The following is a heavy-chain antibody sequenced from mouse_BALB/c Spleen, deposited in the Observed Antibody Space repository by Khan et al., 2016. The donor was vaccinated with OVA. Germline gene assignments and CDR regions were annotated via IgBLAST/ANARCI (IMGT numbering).Heavy chain of an antibody. Sequence: VELVESGAELVRTGVSVKISCKGSGYTFTDYAMHWVKQSHAMSLEWIGVISTFYGDADYNQKFKGKATMTVDKSSSTAYMELARLTAEDTAIYYCARGSGNSRFTYWGQGTLVTVSA. CDR3: ARGSGNSRFTY. D-gene: IGHD1-3*01. CDR1: GYTFTDYA. V-gene: IGHV1S137*01. CDR2: ISTFYGDA. J-gene: IGHJ3*01.